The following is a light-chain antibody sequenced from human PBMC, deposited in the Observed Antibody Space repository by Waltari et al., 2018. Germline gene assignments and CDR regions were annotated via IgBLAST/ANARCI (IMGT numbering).Light chain of an antibody. Sequence: QSVLTQPPSASGSLRQSVTISSTGDRRTDGDYNFVSWYQQHPGKAPKLIIYEVNKRPSGVPDRVSGSKSGNTASLTVAGLLAEDEADYYCTSYAGKNILVFGGGTNLTVL. J-gene: IGLJ3*02. CDR2: EVN. CDR3: TSYAGKNILV. V-gene: IGLV2-8*01. CDR1: RRTDGDYNF.